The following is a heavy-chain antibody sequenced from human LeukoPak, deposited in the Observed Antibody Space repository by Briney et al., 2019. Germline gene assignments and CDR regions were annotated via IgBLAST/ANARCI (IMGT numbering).Heavy chain of an antibody. Sequence: PGGSLRLSCAASGFIFSYYTMNWVRQAPGKGLEWVSCVVGSSRYIYYADSVKGRFTISRDIVKNSLYLQMTSLRAEDTAVYYCARDRETGDYDLLTGSPSVDYWGQGTLVTVSS. CDR1: GFIFSYYT. CDR2: VVGSSRYI. D-gene: IGHD3-9*01. J-gene: IGHJ4*02. CDR3: ARDRETGDYDLLTGSPSVDY. V-gene: IGHV3-21*01.